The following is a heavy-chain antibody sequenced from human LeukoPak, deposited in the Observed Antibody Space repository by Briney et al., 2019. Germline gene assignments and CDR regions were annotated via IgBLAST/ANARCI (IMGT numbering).Heavy chain of an antibody. CDR2: VSAYNGNT. V-gene: IGHV1-18*01. Sequence: ASVKVSCKASGYTFTSYGISWVRQAPGQGLEWMGWVSAYNGNTNYAQKLQGRVTMTTDTSTSTAYMELRSLRSDDTAVYYCARVGYSSSWPHFDYWGQGTLVTVSS. J-gene: IGHJ4*02. D-gene: IGHD6-13*01. CDR3: ARVGYSSSWPHFDY. CDR1: GYTFTSYG.